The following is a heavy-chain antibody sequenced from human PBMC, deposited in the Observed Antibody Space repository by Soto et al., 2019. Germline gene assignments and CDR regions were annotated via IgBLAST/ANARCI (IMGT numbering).Heavy chain of an antibody. CDR2: IKGDGSEK. CDR1: GFTFSTYW. J-gene: IGHJ4*02. CDR3: AGGRRYCYWIGNK. D-gene: IGHD2-15*01. V-gene: IGHV3-7*03. Sequence: GGSLRLSCAASGFTFSTYWMTWVRQAPGKVLEWVGNIKGDGSEKHYVDSVKGRFTISRNIAKNSLYLQMNSLIAEDTAVYYCAGGRRYCYWIGNKWSPGTLVTVSS.